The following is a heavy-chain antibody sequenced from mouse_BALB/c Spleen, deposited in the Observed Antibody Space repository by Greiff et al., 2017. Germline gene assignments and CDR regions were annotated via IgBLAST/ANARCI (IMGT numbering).Heavy chain of an antibody. CDR1: GFNFKDYY. Sequence: EVQLQQSGAELVRPGALVKLSCKASGFNFKDYYMHWVKQRPEQGLEWIGWIDPENGNTIYDPKFQGKASITADTSSNTAYLQLSSLTSEDTAVYYCARRYITAVVAVYYYALDYWGQGTSVTVSS. V-gene: IGHV14-1*02. D-gene: IGHD1-1*01. J-gene: IGHJ4*01. CDR2: IDPENGNT. CDR3: ARRYITAVVAVYYYALDY.